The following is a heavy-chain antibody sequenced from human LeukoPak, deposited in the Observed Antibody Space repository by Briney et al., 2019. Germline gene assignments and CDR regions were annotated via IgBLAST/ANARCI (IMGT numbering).Heavy chain of an antibody. Sequence: GGSLRLSCAASGFTFSSYAMSWVRQAPGKGLEWVSAISGSGGSTYYADSVKGRFTISRDNSKNTLYLQMNSLRAEDTAVYYCAKAVRGYSGYDYSAPYYYYYMDVWGKGTTVTVSS. J-gene: IGHJ6*03. CDR1: GFTFSSYA. V-gene: IGHV3-23*01. CDR3: AKAVRGYSGYDYSAPYYYYYMDV. CDR2: ISGSGGST. D-gene: IGHD5-12*01.